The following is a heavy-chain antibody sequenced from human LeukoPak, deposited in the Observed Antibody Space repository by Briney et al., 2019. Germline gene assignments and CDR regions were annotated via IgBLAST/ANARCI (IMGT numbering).Heavy chain of an antibody. J-gene: IGHJ4*02. D-gene: IGHD2-21*01. CDR2: IYYSGST. Sequence: PSETLSLTCTVSGGSISSYYWSWIRQPPGKGLEWIGYIYYSGSTNYNPSLKSRVTISVDTSKNQFSLKPSSVTAADTAVYYCARGHPGDPVDYWGQGTLVTVSS. V-gene: IGHV4-59*01. CDR1: GGSISSYY. CDR3: ARGHPGDPVDY.